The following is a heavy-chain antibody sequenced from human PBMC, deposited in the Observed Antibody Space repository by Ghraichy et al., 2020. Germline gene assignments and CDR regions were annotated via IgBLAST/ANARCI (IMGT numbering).Heavy chain of an antibody. CDR2: ISSSSSYI. V-gene: IGHV3-21*01. J-gene: IGHJ3*02. CDR3: ARVRDIVVVVAADDDAFDI. D-gene: IGHD2-15*01. Sequence: GGSLRLSCAASGFTFSSYSMNWVRQAPGKGLEWVSSISSSSSYIYYADSVKGRFTISRDNAKNSLYLQMNSLRAEDTAVYYCARVRDIVVVVAADDDAFDIWGQGTMVTVSS. CDR1: GFTFSSYS.